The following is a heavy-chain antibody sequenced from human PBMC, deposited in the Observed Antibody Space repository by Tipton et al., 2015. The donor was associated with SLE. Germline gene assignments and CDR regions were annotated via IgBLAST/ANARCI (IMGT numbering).Heavy chain of an antibody. Sequence: QSGAEVKKPGSSVKVSCKASGGTFSSYTISWVRQAPGQGLEWMGWINPNSGGTNYAQKFQGWVTMTMDTSISTAYMELSRLRSDDTAVYYCARNSYYDSSGYMDVWGKGTTVTVSS. CDR3: ARNSYYDSSGYMDV. V-gene: IGHV1-2*04. J-gene: IGHJ6*03. CDR1: GGTFSSYT. D-gene: IGHD3-22*01. CDR2: INPNSGGT.